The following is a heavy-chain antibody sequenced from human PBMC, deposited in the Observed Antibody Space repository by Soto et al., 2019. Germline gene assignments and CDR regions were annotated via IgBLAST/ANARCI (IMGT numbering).Heavy chain of an antibody. CDR1: GGSISSYY. D-gene: IGHD3-3*01. Sequence: QVQLQESGPGLVKPSETLSLTCTVSGGSISSYYWSWIRQPPGKGLEWIGYIYYSGSTNYNPSLKSRVTISVDTSKNQFSLKLSSVTAADTAVYYCARVASSKDDFWSGYGFWFDPWGQGTLVTVSP. V-gene: IGHV4-59*01. CDR2: IYYSGST. J-gene: IGHJ5*02. CDR3: ARVASSKDDFWSGYGFWFDP.